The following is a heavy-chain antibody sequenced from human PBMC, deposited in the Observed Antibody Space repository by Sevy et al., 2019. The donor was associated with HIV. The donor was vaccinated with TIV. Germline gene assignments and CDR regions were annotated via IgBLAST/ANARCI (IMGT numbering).Heavy chain of an antibody. J-gene: IGHJ3*02. V-gene: IGHV3-53*01. Sequence: GGSLRLSCAASGFTVSSNYMSWVRQAPGKGLEWVSVIYSGGSTYYADSVKGRFTISRDNSKNTLYLQMNSLRAEDMAVYYCARDSLIGGSSSSEAFDIWGQGTMVTVSS. D-gene: IGHD6-6*01. CDR3: ARDSLIGGSSSSEAFDI. CDR1: GFTVSSNY. CDR2: IYSGGST.